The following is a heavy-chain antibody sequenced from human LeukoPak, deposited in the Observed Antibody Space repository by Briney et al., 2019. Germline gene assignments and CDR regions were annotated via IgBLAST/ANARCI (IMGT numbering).Heavy chain of an antibody. CDR3: ARHGGYSSPYLH. V-gene: IGHV4-59*08. CDR2: IYYSGST. J-gene: IGHJ1*01. CDR1: GGSIINYY. D-gene: IGHD6-13*01. Sequence: PSETLSLTCTVSGGSIINYYWSWIRQPPGKGLECIGYIYYSGSTNYNPSLTSRVTISVDTSKNQFSLKLSSVTATDTAVYYCARHGGYSSPYLHWGQGTLATVSS.